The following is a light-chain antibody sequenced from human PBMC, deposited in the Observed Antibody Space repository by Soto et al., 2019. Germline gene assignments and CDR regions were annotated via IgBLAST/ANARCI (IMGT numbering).Light chain of an antibody. CDR2: VAS. CDR1: QTINSY. CDR3: QQYKNWPPWT. J-gene: IGKJ1*01. V-gene: IGKV1-39*01. Sequence: DIQMTQSPSSLSASVGDTVTITCRASQTINSYLNWYQQKPGQAPKLLIYVASSLQSGVPSRFSGRGSGTDFTLTISSLEPDDFAVYFCQQYKNWPPWTFGHGTKVEIK.